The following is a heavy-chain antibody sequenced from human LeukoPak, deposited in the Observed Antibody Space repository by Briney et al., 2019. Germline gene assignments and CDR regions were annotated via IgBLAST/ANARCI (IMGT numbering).Heavy chain of an antibody. V-gene: IGHV3-23*01. CDR1: GFTFSSYA. D-gene: IGHD5-18*01. CDR3: AKDVGYSYGALFVWFDP. Sequence: PGGSLRLSSAASGFTFSSYAMSWVRQAPGKGLEWVSAISGSGGSTYYADSVKGRFTISRDNSKNTLYLQMNSLRAEDTAVYYCAKDVGYSYGALFVWFDPWGQGTLVTVSS. J-gene: IGHJ5*02. CDR2: ISGSGGST.